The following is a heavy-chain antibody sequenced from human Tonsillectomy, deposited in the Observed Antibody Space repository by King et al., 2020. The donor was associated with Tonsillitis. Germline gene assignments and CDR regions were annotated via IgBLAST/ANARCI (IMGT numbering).Heavy chain of an antibody. CDR2: IRSSAYDGTT. J-gene: IGHJ6*02. D-gene: IGHD6-19*01. Sequence: DVQLVESGGGLVKPGRSLRLSCTASGFSFGDYVMSWFRQAPGKGLEWVGFIRSSAYDGTTEYAASVKGRFTISRDDSKSIAYLQMNSLKTEDTAMYYCARGLLREQWLVRGMDVWGQGTTVTVSS. V-gene: IGHV3-49*05. CDR3: ARGLLREQWLVRGMDV. CDR1: GFSFGDYV.